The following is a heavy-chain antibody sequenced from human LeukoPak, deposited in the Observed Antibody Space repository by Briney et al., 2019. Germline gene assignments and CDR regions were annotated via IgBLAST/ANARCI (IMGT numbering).Heavy chain of an antibody. Sequence: GASVKVSCKSSGYTFTSYDINWVRQATGQGLEWVGCRNPNCGNTGYAQKFQGRVTMTRNTSISTAYMELRSLRSEDTAVYYCASGHRYDSVCGSYRTNDHTLGDYWGQGTLVTVSS. CDR1: GYTFTSYD. D-gene: IGHD3-16*01. CDR3: ASGHRYDSVCGSYRTNDHTLGDY. V-gene: IGHV1-8*01. CDR2: RNPNCGNT. J-gene: IGHJ4*02.